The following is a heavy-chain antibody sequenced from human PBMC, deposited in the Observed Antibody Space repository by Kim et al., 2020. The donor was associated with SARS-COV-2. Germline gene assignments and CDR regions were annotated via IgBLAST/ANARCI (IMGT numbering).Heavy chain of an antibody. D-gene: IGHD6-19*01. Sequence: GGSLRLSCAASGFTFSSYDMHWVRQATGKGLEWVSAIGTAGDTYYPGSVKGRFTISRENAKNPLSLQMNTLRAGDTAVYYCARGAYRSGWYFSYYYYGM. V-gene: IGHV3-13*04. CDR1: GFTFSSYD. J-gene: IGHJ6*01. CDR3: ARGAYRSGWYFSYYYYGM. CDR2: IGTAGDT.